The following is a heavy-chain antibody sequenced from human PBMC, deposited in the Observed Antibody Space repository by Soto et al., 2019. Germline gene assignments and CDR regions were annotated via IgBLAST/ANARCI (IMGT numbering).Heavy chain of an antibody. CDR1: GFTFNNYG. CDR2: ISYDESNK. CDR3: AKSHDILLLRHLLDV. D-gene: IGHD3-9*01. Sequence: GGSLRLSCAASGFTFNNYGMHWVRQAPGKGLEWVAVISYDESNKYYADSVKGRFTISRDNSKNTLYLQMNSPRGEDTAVYYCAKSHDILLLRHLLDVWGKGTTVTVSS. J-gene: IGHJ6*04. V-gene: IGHV3-30*18.